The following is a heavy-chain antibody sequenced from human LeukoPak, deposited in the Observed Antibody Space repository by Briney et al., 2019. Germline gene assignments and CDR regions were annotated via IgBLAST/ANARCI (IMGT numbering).Heavy chain of an antibody. CDR3: ARWDCSGGSCQTGFDY. CDR1: GGSFSGYY. Sequence: SETLSLTCAVYGGSFSGYYWSWIRQPPGKGLEWIGEINHSGSTNYNPSLKSRVTISVDTSKNQFSLKPSSVTAADTAVYYCARWDCSGGSCQTGFDYWGQGTLVTVSS. V-gene: IGHV4-34*01. D-gene: IGHD2-15*01. CDR2: INHSGST. J-gene: IGHJ4*02.